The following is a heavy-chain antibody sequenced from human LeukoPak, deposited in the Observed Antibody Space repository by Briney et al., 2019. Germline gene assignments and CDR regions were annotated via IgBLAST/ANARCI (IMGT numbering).Heavy chain of an antibody. CDR1: GYTFTGYY. D-gene: IGHD6-13*01. V-gene: IGHV1-2*02. CDR2: INPNSGGT. CDR3: ASLLGSSWYGGAFDI. Sequence: ASVKVSCKASGYTFTGYYMHWVRQAPGQGLEWMGWINPNSGGTNYAQKFQGRVTMTRDTSISTACMELSSLRSDDTAVYYCASLLGSSWYGGAFDIWGQGTMVTVSS. J-gene: IGHJ3*02.